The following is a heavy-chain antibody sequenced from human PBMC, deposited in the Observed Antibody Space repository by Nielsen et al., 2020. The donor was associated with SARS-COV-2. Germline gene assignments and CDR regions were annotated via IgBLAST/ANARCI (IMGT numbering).Heavy chain of an antibody. D-gene: IGHD3-10*01. V-gene: IGHV3-23*01. Sequence: GGSLRLSCAASGFTFSSYAMSWVRQAPGKGLEWVSAISGSGGSTYYADSVKGRFTISRDNSKNTLYLQMNSLRAEDTAVYYCAKEMVRGSYYYYGMDVWGQWTTVTVSS. CDR3: AKEMVRGSYYYYGMDV. CDR2: ISGSGGST. CDR1: GFTFSSYA. J-gene: IGHJ6*02.